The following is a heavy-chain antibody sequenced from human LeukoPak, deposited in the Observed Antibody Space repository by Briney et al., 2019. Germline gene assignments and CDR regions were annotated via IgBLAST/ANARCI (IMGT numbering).Heavy chain of an antibody. Sequence: SVKVSCKASGGTFSSYAISWVRQAPGQGLEWMGGIVPIFGTANYAQKFQGRVTITTDESTSTAYMELSSLRSEDTAVYYCARAGSDYDFWSGYYREAFDIWGQGTMVTVSS. V-gene: IGHV1-69*05. CDR3: ARAGSDYDFWSGYYREAFDI. CDR2: IVPIFGTA. CDR1: GGTFSSYA. J-gene: IGHJ3*02. D-gene: IGHD3-3*01.